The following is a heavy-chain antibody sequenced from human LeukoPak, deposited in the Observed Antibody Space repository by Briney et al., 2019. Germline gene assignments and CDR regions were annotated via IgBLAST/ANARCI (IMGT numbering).Heavy chain of an antibody. CDR2: IYYSGST. Sequence: MSSETLSLTCTVSGGSISSGTYYWNWIRQLPGKGLEWIGFIYYSGSTYYNPSLRSRVIISVDTSKNQFSLNLGSVTAADTAVYYCARGVAAAPAVRYGMDVWGQGTAVTVSS. D-gene: IGHD2-2*01. V-gene: IGHV4-31*03. J-gene: IGHJ6*02. CDR3: ARGVAAAPAVRYGMDV. CDR1: GGSISSGTYY.